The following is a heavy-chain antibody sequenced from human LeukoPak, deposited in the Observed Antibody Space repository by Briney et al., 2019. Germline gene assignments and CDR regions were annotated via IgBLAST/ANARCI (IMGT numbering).Heavy chain of an antibody. J-gene: IGHJ4*02. CDR2: ISYDGSNK. CDR3: AKAFWSGTFDY. Sequence: PGGSLRLSCAASGFTFSSYGMHWVRQAPGKGLEWVAVISYDGSNKYYADSVKGRFTISRDNSKNTLYLQMNSLRAEDTAVYYCAKAFWSGTFDYWGQGTLVTVSS. D-gene: IGHD3-3*01. V-gene: IGHV3-30*18. CDR1: GFTFSSYG.